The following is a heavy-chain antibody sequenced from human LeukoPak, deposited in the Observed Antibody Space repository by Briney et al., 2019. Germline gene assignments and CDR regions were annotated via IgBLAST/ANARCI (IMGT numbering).Heavy chain of an antibody. V-gene: IGHV3-9*01. CDR1: GFTFDDYA. J-gene: IGHJ4*02. CDR3: ARTAYSNYFYYFDY. Sequence: GGSLRLSCAASGFTFDDYAMHWVRQAPGKGLEWFSGISWNSGSIGYADSVKGRFTISRDNAKNSLYLQMNSRRAEDTALYYCARTAYSNYFYYFDYWGQGTLVTVSS. D-gene: IGHD4-4*01. CDR2: ISWNSGSI.